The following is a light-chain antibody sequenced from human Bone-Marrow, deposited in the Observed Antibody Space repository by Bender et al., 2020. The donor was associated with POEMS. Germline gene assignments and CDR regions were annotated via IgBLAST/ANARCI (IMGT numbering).Light chain of an antibody. CDR3: QSADISGTYV. J-gene: IGLJ1*01. V-gene: IGLV3-25*03. CDR2: RDT. CDR1: ALENQN. Sequence: SYELTQPPSVSVSPGQTARITCSADALENQNAYWFQQKPGQAPVMVIYRDTERPSGIPERFSGSSSGTTVTLTISGVQAEDEADYYCQSADISGTYVFGTGTKVTVL.